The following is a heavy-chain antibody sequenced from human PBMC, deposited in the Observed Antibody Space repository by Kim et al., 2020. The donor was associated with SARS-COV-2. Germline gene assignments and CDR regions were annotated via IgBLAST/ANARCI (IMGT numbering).Heavy chain of an antibody. CDR3: AKDSSGDFDWFRFDY. Sequence: GGSLRLSCAASGFTFDDYAMHWVRQAPGKGLEWVSGISWNSGSIGYADSVKGRFTISRDNAKNSLYLQMNSLRAEDTALYYCAKDSSGDFDWFRFDYWGQGTLVTVSS. D-gene: IGHD3-9*01. V-gene: IGHV3-9*01. CDR2: ISWNSGSI. CDR1: GFTFDDYA. J-gene: IGHJ4*02.